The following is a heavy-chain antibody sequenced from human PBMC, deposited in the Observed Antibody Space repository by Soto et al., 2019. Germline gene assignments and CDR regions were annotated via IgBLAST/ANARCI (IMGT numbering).Heavy chain of an antibody. CDR2: IIPIFGTA. D-gene: IGHD3-10*01. CDR1: GGTFSSYA. V-gene: IGHV1-69*01. Sequence: QVQLVQSGAEVKKPGSSVKVSCKASGGTFSSYAISWVRQAPGQGLEWMGGIIPIFGTANYAQKFQGRVTITADESTSTDYMELSSLRSEDTAVYYCASGITMVRGNYYYGMDVWGQGTTVTVSS. J-gene: IGHJ6*02. CDR3: ASGITMVRGNYYYGMDV.